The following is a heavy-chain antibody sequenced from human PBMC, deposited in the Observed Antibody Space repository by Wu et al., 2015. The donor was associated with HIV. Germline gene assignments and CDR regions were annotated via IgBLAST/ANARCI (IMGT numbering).Heavy chain of an antibody. D-gene: IGHD1-7*01. CDR2: IYHTDST. CDR3: AKRNWDYIFDS. J-gene: IGHJ4*02. V-gene: IGHV4-30-4*08. Sequence: QVQLQASGPGLVKPSQTLSLTCNVSGNSIISGQYYWTWIRQAPGKGLEYIGCIYHTDSTYYNPSLKSRVTISIDTSKRQFYLSLSSVTAADTAEYFCAKRNWDYIFDSWGQGILVTVTS. CDR1: GNSIISGQYY.